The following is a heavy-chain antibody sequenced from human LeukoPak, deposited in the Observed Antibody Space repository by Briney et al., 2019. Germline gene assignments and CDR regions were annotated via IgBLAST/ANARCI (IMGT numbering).Heavy chain of an antibody. Sequence: PGGSLRLSCAASGFTFSTYTMNWVRQAPGKGLEWVSSISGSTKYIYYADSLKGRFTISRDNAKNSLYLEMNSLRAEDTAVYYCARDRASSRPFDYWGQGTLVTVSS. V-gene: IGHV3-21*01. CDR2: ISGSTKYI. CDR3: ARDRASSRPFDY. D-gene: IGHD6-13*01. CDR1: GFTFSTYT. J-gene: IGHJ4*02.